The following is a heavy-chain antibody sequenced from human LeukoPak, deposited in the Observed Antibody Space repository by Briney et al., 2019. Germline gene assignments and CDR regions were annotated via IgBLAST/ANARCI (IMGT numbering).Heavy chain of an antibody. CDR3: AKEIRPTDC. CDR2: ISIGGDTT. Sequence: GGSLRLSCAASGFTFSSHGMCWVRQAPGRGLEWVSSISIGGDTTYSDSVKGRFAISRDNSKNTLYLQLDSLSAEDTAIYYCAKEIRPTDCWGQGTLVTVSS. J-gene: IGHJ4*02. D-gene: IGHD4-17*01. V-gene: IGHV3-23*01. CDR1: GFTFSSHG.